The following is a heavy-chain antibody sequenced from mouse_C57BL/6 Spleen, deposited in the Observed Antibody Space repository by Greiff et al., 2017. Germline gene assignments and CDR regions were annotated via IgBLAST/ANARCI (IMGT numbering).Heavy chain of an antibody. Sequence: QVQLKQPGAELVKPGASVKLSCKASGYTFTSYWMHWVKQRPGQGLEWIGMIHPNSGSTNYNEKFKSKATLTVDKSSSTAYMQLSSLTSEDSAVYYCARGSDFYYFDYWGQGTTLTVSS. CDR3: ARGSDFYYFDY. CDR2: IHPNSGST. CDR1: GYTFTSYW. J-gene: IGHJ2*01. V-gene: IGHV1-64*01.